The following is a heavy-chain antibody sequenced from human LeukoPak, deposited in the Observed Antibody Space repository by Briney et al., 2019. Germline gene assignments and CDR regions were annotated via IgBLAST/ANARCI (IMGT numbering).Heavy chain of an antibody. CDR2: INPNSGGT. D-gene: IGHD3-22*01. CDR1: GYTFTGYY. V-gene: IGHV1-2*02. Sequence: GASMKVSCKASGYTFTGYYMHWVRQAPGQGLEWMGWINPNSGGTNYAQKFQGRVTMTRDTSISTAYMELSRLRSDDTAVYYCARVGDYYDSSGDFDYWGQGTLVTVSS. CDR3: ARVGDYYDSSGDFDY. J-gene: IGHJ4*02.